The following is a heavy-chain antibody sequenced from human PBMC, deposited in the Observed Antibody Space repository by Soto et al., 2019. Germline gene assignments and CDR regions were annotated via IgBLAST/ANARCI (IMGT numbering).Heavy chain of an antibody. CDR3: GVVIVGAPTRCYYYYYGMDV. V-gene: IGHV1-69*01. CDR1: GGTFSSYA. CDR2: IIPIFGTA. Sequence: QVQLVQSGAEVKKPGSSVKVSCKASGGTFSSYAISWVRQAPGQGLEWMGGIIPIFGTANYAQKFQGRVTITAEEATSTAYMELSSLRSADTAVYYCGVVIVGAPTRCYYYYYGMDVWGQGTTVTVSS. D-gene: IGHD1-26*01. J-gene: IGHJ6*02.